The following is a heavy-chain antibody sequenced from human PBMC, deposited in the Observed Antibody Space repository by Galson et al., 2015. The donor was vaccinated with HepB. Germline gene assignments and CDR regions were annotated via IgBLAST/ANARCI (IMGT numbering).Heavy chain of an antibody. J-gene: IGHJ4*02. CDR2: ISSSSSYT. V-gene: IGHV3-11*06. CDR3: AREHVSSSYRFDY. D-gene: IGHD6-13*01. Sequence: SLRLSCAASGFTFSDYYMSWIRQAPGRGLEWVSYISSSSSYTNYADSVKGRFTISRDNAKNSLYLQMNSLRAEDTAVYYCAREHVSSSYRFDYWGQGTLVTVSS. CDR1: GFTFSDYY.